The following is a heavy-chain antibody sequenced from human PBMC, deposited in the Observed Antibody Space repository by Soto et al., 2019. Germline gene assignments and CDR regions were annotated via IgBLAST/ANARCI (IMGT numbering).Heavy chain of an antibody. CDR3: VRENYDNAFDF. D-gene: IGHD3-9*01. CDR1: GFTFNNYE. V-gene: IGHV3-48*03. J-gene: IGHJ4*02. Sequence: EVHLVESGGGVVQPGGSLRLSCEASGFTFNNYEMNWVRQAPGKGLEWVSYTNGHGTTIKYADSVKGRFTISRDNARSSLYLQMNSLRDEDTAVYYCVRENYDNAFDFWGLGTLVTVSS. CDR2: TNGHGTTI.